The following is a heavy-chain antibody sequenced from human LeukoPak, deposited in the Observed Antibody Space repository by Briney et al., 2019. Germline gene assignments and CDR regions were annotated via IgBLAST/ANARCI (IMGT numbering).Heavy chain of an antibody. J-gene: IGHJ4*02. Sequence: ASVKVSCKASGYTFTSYDINWVRQATGQGLEWMGWMNPNSGNTGYAQKFQGRVIITRNTSISTAYMELSSLRSEDTAVYYCARGRSSWYNDPLDYWGQGTLVTVSS. D-gene: IGHD6-13*01. CDR3: ARGRSSWYNDPLDY. CDR1: GYTFTSYD. V-gene: IGHV1-8*03. CDR2: MNPNSGNT.